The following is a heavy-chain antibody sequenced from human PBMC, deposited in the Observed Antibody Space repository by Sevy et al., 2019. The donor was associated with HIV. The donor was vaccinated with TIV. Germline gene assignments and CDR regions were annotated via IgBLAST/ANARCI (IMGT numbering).Heavy chain of an antibody. CDR2: TYYRSKWYN. J-gene: IGHJ4*02. CDR3: AREGGSYCSSTSCYRGGLFAAAVDY. V-gene: IGHV6-1*01. D-gene: IGHD2-2*02. CDR1: GDSVSSNSAA. Sequence: QSQTLSLTCAISGDSVSSNSAAWNWIRQSPSRGLEWLGRTYYRSKWYNDYAVSVKSRITINLDTSKNHFSLQLNSVTPEDTAVYYCAREGGSYCSSTSCYRGGLFAAAVDYWGQGTLVTVSS.